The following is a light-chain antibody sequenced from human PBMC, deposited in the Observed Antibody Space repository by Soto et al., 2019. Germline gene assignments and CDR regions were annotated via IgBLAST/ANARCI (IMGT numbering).Light chain of an antibody. CDR3: SSYTSSSTLYV. V-gene: IGLV2-14*01. Sequence: QSVLTQPASVSGSPGQSITIFCTGTSSDVGGYNYVSWYQQHPGKAPKLMIYDVSNRPSGVSNRFSGSKSGNTASLTISGLQAEDEADYYCSSYTSSSTLYVFGTGTKVTVL. J-gene: IGLJ1*01. CDR1: SSDVGGYNY. CDR2: DVS.